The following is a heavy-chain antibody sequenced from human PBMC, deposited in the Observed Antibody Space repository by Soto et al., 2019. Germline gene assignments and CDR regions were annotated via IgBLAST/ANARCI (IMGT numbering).Heavy chain of an antibody. CDR2: ISTYNDNT. D-gene: IGHD2-2*01. CDR3: AREGYCRSRSPAVPIHDYFGMDV. CDR1: GSTFTRSG. V-gene: IGHV1-18*01. Sequence: SVKVDSTASGSTFTRSGIMWGRQAPGQGLEWMGWISTYNDNTNYAQKLKGRVTMTTGTSTSTAYMELRSLTSDDTAVYYCAREGYCRSRSPAVPIHDYFGMDVWGQRTTVTFSS. J-gene: IGHJ6*02.